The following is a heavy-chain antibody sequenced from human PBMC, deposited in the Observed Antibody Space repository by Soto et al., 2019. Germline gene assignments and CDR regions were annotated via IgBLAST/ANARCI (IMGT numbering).Heavy chain of an antibody. J-gene: IGHJ4*02. CDR3: ARGPAHECSGTNCYKWVFDY. CDR1: GYTFSGYY. Sequence: APLKVSWKASGYTFSGYYMHWVRKAPGQGLEWMGWINPNSGGTNYAQKFQGRVTMSRDTSINTAYMELSRLGSDDTAVYYCARGPAHECSGTNCYKWVFDYWGQGTLVTVSS. V-gene: IGHV1-2*02. CDR2: INPNSGGT. D-gene: IGHD2-2*02.